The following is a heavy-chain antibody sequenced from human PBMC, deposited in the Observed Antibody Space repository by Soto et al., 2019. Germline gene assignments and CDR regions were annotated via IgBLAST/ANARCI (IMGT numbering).Heavy chain of an antibody. Sequence: EVQLVESGGGLVQPGGSLRLSCAASGFTVSSNYMTWVLQAPGKGLEWVSVIHSGGSTYYADSVKGRFTISRDNSKNTLYLQMNSLRAEDTAMYYCARYDYGNDAFDIWGQGTMVTVSS. CDR2: IHSGGST. V-gene: IGHV3-66*01. J-gene: IGHJ3*02. CDR1: GFTVSSNY. D-gene: IGHD4-17*01. CDR3: ARYDYGNDAFDI.